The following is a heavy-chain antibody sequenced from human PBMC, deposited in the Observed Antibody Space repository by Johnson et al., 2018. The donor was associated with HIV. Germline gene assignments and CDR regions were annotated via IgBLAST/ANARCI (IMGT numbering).Heavy chain of an antibody. Sequence: VQLVESGGGLVQPGGSLRLSCAASGFTVSSNYMSWVRQAPGKGLEWVSVIYSGGSTYYADSVKGRFTIPRDNSKNTLYLQMNSLRAEDTAVYYCARDPTTVVAFDAFDIWGQGTMVTVSS. CDR2: IYSGGST. J-gene: IGHJ3*02. CDR3: ARDPTTVVAFDAFDI. V-gene: IGHV3-66*02. CDR1: GFTVSSNY. D-gene: IGHD4-23*01.